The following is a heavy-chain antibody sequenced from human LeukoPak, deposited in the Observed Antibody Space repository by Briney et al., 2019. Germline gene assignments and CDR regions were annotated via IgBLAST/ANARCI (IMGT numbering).Heavy chain of an antibody. J-gene: IGHJ6*03. V-gene: IGHV3-43D*03. CDR2: ISRDGGST. D-gene: IGHD2-2*01. Sequence: GGSLRLSCAASGFTIDDYAMHWVRQAPGKGLEWVSLISRDGGSTYYADSVKGRFTISRDNSKNSLYLQMNSLRAEDTALYYCAKDSYCSSTSCYPRKYYYYMDVWGKGTTVTVSS. CDR1: GFTIDDYA. CDR3: AKDSYCSSTSCYPRKYYYYMDV.